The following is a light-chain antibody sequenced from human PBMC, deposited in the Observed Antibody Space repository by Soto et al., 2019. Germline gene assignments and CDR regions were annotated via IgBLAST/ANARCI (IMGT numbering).Light chain of an antibody. Sequence: EIVLTQSPGTLSLSPGERATLSCRASQSVSSSYLVWYQQKPGQAPRLLISGAASRATGIPDRFGGSGSGTDFTLTISRLEPEDFAVYYCQQHTSSPHMYTFGQGTKLEIK. CDR1: QSVSSSY. CDR2: GAA. J-gene: IGKJ2*01. CDR3: QQHTSSPHMYT. V-gene: IGKV3-20*01.